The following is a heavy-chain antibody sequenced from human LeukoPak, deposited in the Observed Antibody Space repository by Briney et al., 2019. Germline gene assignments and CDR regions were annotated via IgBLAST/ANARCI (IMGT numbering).Heavy chain of an antibody. D-gene: IGHD6-6*01. Sequence: GGSLRLSCAASGFTFSSYAMSWDRQAPGKGLEWVSAISGSGGSTYYADSVKGRFTISRDNSKNTLYLQMNSLRAEDTAVYYCAKDSARSSSALFDYWGQGTLVTVSS. CDR3: AKDSARSSSALFDY. CDR2: ISGSGGST. CDR1: GFTFSSYA. J-gene: IGHJ4*02. V-gene: IGHV3-23*01.